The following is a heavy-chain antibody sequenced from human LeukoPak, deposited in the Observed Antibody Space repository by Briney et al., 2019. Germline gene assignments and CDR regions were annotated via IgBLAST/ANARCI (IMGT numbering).Heavy chain of an antibody. J-gene: IGHJ4*02. Sequence: SETLSLTCTVSGGSISSGDYYWSWIRQPPGKGLEWIGYIYYCGSTYYNPSLKSRVTISVDTSKNQFSLKLSSVTAADTAVYYCARGVFQAFGYWGQGTLVTVSS. CDR2: IYYCGST. CDR1: GGSISSGDYY. D-gene: IGHD3-3*01. V-gene: IGHV4-30-4*01. CDR3: ARGVFQAFGY.